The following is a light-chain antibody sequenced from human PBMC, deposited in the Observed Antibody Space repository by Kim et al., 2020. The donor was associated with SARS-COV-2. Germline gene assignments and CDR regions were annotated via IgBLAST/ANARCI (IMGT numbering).Light chain of an antibody. Sequence: ATINCKSSQNVLYNSNNKNYLAWYQQKPGQPPKLLIYWASTRDSGVPDRFSGSGSGTDFTLTISSLQAEDVAVYYCQQYFSAPWTFGQGTKVEIK. V-gene: IGKV4-1*01. CDR3: QQYFSAPWT. J-gene: IGKJ1*01. CDR2: WAS. CDR1: QNVLYNSNNKNY.